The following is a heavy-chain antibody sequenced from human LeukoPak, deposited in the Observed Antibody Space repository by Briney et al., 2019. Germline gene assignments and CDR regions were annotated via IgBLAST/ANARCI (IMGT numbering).Heavy chain of an antibody. D-gene: IGHD6-19*01. CDR1: GFTVSSNY. J-gene: IGHJ4*02. CDR3: ARDRGGWAFDY. V-gene: IGHV3-66*01. CDR2: IYSGGST. Sequence: PGGSLRLSCAASGFTVSSNYMSWVRQAPGKGLEWVSVIYSGGSTYYADSVKGRFTISRDNSKNTLYLQMNSLRAEDTAVYYCARDRGGWAFDYWGQGTLVTVSS.